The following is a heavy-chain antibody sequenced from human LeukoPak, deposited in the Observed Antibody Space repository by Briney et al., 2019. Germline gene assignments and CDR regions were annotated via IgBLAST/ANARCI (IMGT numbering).Heavy chain of an antibody. Sequence: SETLSLTCTVSGGSISSYYWSWTRQPAGKGLEWIGRIYTSGSTNYNPSLKSRVTMSVDTSKNQFSLKLSSVTAADTAVYYCARQPLSGWYVGCFDYWGQGTLVTVSS. CDR2: IYTSGST. CDR3: ARQPLSGWYVGCFDY. CDR1: GGSISSYY. J-gene: IGHJ4*02. V-gene: IGHV4-4*07. D-gene: IGHD6-19*01.